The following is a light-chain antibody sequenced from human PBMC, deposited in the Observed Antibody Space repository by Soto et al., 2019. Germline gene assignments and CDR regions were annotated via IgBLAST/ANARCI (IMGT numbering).Light chain of an antibody. J-gene: IGKJ1*01. CDR3: KQYYSYPRT. Sequence: AIRMTQSPSSLSASTGDRVTITCRASQGISSYLAWYQQKPGKAPKLLIYAASTLQSGVPSRLSGSGSGTDFTLNIICLQSEDFATYYCKQYYSYPRTFGKGTKVEIK. CDR1: QGISSY. CDR2: AAS. V-gene: IGKV1-8*01.